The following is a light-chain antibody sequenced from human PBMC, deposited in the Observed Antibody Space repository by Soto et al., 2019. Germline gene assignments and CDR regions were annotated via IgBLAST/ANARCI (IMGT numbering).Light chain of an antibody. V-gene: IGKV1-39*01. CDR2: AAS. Sequence: DIQMTQSPSSLSASVGDRVTITCRASQSISSYLNWYQQKPGKAPKLLLYAASSLQSGVPSRVSGSGSGTDFTLPISSLQPDDFAPCYCQPTYISSYTFGQGTKLESK. CDR3: QPTYISSYT. J-gene: IGKJ2*01. CDR1: QSISSY.